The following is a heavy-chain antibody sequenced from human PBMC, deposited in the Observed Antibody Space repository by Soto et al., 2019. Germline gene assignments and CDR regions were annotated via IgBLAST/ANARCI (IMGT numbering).Heavy chain of an antibody. Sequence: QVQLVQSGAEVKKPGASVKVSCKASGYTFTSYNMHWVRQAPGQGLEWMGIINPSGGSTSYAQKFQGRVTMTRDTSTSTVYMELSSLRSEDTAVYYCARGIVVVVAAVYYFDYWGQGTLVTVSS. V-gene: IGHV1-46*03. J-gene: IGHJ4*02. CDR3: ARGIVVVVAAVYYFDY. CDR1: GYTFTSYN. CDR2: INPSGGST. D-gene: IGHD2-15*01.